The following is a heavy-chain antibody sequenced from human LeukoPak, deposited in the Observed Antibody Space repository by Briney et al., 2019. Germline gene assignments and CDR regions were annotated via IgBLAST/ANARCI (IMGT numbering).Heavy chain of an antibody. CDR1: GFTFNSYG. J-gene: IGHJ4*02. D-gene: IGHD6-13*01. V-gene: IGHV3-30*18. Sequence: PGGSLRLSCAASGFTFNSYGMHWVRQAPGKGLEWVAVISYDGSNKYYAESVKGRFTISRDNSKNTVYLQMNSLRAEDTAVYYCAKAVIAAAGTGFLDSWGQGTLVIVSS. CDR3: AKAVIAAAGTGFLDS. CDR2: ISYDGSNK.